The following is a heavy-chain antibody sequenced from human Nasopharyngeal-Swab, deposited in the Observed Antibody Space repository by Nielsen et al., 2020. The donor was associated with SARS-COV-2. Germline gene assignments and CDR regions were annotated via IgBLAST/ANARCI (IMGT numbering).Heavy chain of an antibody. V-gene: IGHV3-74*01. CDR2: LYTDGITA. CDR1: GFTFSSYW. CDR3: TRGCGGDCRGIDY. D-gene: IGHD2-21*02. J-gene: IGHJ4*02. Sequence: GESLKISCAASGFTFSSYWIHWVRQAPGKGLVWVSRLYTDGITANYADSVKGRFTISRDNANNTVYLQMNSLRAEDTAVYYCTRGCGGDCRGIDYWGRGTLVTVSS.